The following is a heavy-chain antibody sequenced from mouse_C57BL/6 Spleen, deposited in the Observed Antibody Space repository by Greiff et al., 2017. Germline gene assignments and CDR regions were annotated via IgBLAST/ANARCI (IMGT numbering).Heavy chain of an antibody. V-gene: IGHV5-16*01. CDR2: INYDGSST. CDR1: GFTFSDYY. Sequence: EVQGVESEGGLVQPGSSMKLSCTASGFTFSDYYMAWVRQVPEKGLEWVANINYDGSSTYYLDSLKSRFIISRDNAKNIPYLQMSGLKSEDTATYDDAREHGGVPYYYDMDDWGQGTSVTVSS. CDR3: AREHGGVPYYYDMDD. J-gene: IGHJ4*01. D-gene: IGHD1-1*02.